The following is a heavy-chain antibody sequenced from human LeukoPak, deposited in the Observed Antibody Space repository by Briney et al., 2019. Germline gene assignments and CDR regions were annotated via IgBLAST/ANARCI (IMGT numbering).Heavy chain of an antibody. V-gene: IGHV4-4*07. CDR1: GGSISTFF. D-gene: IGHD3-22*01. J-gene: IGHJ4*02. CDR2: IYMGTT. CDR3: ARGTEMTSSSGYYSFDY. Sequence: SETLSLTCTVSGGSISTFFWTWIRQSAGKGLEWIVVIYMGTTYYNPSVESRATISADTSNNRFSLKLTSLTAADTAVYYCARGTEMTSSSGYYSFDYWGRGSLVTVSS.